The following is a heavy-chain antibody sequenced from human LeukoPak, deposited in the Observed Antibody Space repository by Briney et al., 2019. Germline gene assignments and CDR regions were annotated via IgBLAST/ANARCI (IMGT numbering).Heavy chain of an antibody. V-gene: IGHV4-4*07. Sequence: SETLTLTCTVSGDSISSYYWSWIRQPAGKGLEWIGRIYASGSTNYNPSLKSRVTMSVDTSKNQFSLKLSSVTAADTAVYYCARTPPVRGVYFDYWGQGTLVTVSS. J-gene: IGHJ4*02. CDR2: IYASGST. CDR3: ARTPPVRGVYFDY. CDR1: GDSISSYY. D-gene: IGHD2-15*01.